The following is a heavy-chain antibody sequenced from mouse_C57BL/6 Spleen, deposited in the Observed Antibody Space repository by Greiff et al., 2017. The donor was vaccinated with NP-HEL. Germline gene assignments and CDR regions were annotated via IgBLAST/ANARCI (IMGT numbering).Heavy chain of an antibody. Sequence: QVQLQQPGAELVMPGASVKLSCKASGYTFTSYWMHWVKQRPGQGLEWIGEIDPSDSYTNYNQKFKGKSTLTVDKSSSTAYMQLSSLTSEDSAGYYCARRGYYDYDGRYYAMDYWGQGTSVTVSS. V-gene: IGHV1-69*01. CDR2: IDPSDSYT. J-gene: IGHJ4*01. CDR3: ARRGYYDYDGRYYAMDY. CDR1: GYTFTSYW. D-gene: IGHD2-4*01.